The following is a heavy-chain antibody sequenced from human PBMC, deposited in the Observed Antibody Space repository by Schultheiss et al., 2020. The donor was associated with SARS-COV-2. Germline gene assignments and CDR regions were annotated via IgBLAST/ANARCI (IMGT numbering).Heavy chain of an antibody. CDR1: GGSISSSSYY. V-gene: IGHV4-39*07. CDR3: ARGLREARGVGFDP. J-gene: IGHJ5*02. D-gene: IGHD1-26*01. CDR2: IYHSGST. Sequence: SETLSLTCTVSGGSISSSSYYWGWIRQPPGKGLEWIGSIYHSGSTYYNPSLKSRVTISVDTSKNQFSLKLSSVTAADTAVYYCARGLREARGVGFDPWGQGTLVTVSS.